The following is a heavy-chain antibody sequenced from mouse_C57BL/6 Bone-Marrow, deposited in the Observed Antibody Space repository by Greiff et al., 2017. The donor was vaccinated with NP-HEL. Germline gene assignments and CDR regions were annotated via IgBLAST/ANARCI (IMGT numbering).Heavy chain of an antibody. CDR1: GYSITSGYY. V-gene: IGHV3-6*01. CDR3: ARDDYYYFDY. D-gene: IGHD2-13*01. CDR2: ISYDGSN. J-gene: IGHJ2*01. Sequence: DVKLQESGPGLVKPSQSLSLTCSVTGYSITSGYYWNWIRQFPGNKLEWMGYISYDGSNNYNPSLKNRISFTRDTSKNQFFLKLNSVTTEDTATYYCARDDYYYFDYWGQGTTLTVSS.